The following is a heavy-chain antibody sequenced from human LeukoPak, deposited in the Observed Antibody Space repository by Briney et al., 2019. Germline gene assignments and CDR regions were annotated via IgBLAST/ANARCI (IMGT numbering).Heavy chain of an antibody. J-gene: IGHJ4*02. CDR1: GGSFSGHF. CDR3: ARVGPGVLDC. D-gene: IGHD7-27*01. Sequence: SETLSLTCAVYGGSFSGHFWSWIRQPPGKGLEWIVEINDNEITNSNPSLKSRVTMSVDTSKSQFSLNLSSVSAADTAVYYCARVGPGVLDCWGQGALVTVSS. V-gene: IGHV4-34*01. CDR2: INDNEIT.